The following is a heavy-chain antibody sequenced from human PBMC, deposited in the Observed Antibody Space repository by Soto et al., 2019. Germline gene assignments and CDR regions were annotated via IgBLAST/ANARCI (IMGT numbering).Heavy chain of an antibody. D-gene: IGHD2-8*02. CDR3: AHSLYSLTTLVDWFDP. V-gene: IGHV2-5*01. Sequence: QITLKESGPPLVKPTQTLTLTCTFSGFSLSTSGVGVGWIRQPPGKALEWLALIYWNDDKRYSPSLKSRLTITKDASKHQVVRTMTTMDPVDTATYYCAHSLYSLTTLVDWFDPWGQGTLVTVSS. CDR2: IYWNDDK. J-gene: IGHJ5*02. CDR1: GFSLSTSGVG.